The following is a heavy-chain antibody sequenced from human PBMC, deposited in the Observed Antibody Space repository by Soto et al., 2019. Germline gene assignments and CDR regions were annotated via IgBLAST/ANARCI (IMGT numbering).Heavy chain of an antibody. V-gene: IGHV4-34*01. J-gene: IGHJ4*02. D-gene: IGHD2-15*01. CDR2: INQRGST. CDR3: ARQKSSTYWPT. Sequence: PSETLSLTCAVYGESFTGNYWSWIRQPPGKGLEWIGEINQRGSTNYIPSLKSRVTISIDTSKKQLSLKLNSVTAADTAVYYCARQKSSTYWPTGGQGTLVTVSS. CDR1: GESFTGNY.